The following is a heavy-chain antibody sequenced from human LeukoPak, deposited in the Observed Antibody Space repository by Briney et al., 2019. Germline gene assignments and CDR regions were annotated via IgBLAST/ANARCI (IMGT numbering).Heavy chain of an antibody. CDR3: VRTRLSDHIVPAAERADDAYDM. V-gene: IGHV4-39*07. J-gene: IGHJ3*02. CDR1: GGSISSSHYY. D-gene: IGHD2-2*01. Sequence: SETLSLTCTVSGGSISSSHYYWGWIRQPPGKGLEWIGSIHYSGSTYYNPSLKRRVTVSVDTSENQFSLKLSSVAAADTAVYFCVRTRLSDHIVPAAERADDAYDMWGQGTMVTVSS. CDR2: IHYSGST.